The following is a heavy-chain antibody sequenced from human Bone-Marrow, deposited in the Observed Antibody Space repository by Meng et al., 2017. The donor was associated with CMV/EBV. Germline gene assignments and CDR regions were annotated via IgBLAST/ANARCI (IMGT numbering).Heavy chain of an antibody. CDR3: ARRSGYYYYYYYGMDV. J-gene: IGHJ6*02. D-gene: IGHD3-3*01. Sequence: SETLSLTCTVSGGSISSSSYNWGWIRHPPGKGLEWIGEINHSGSTNYNPSLKSRVTISVDTSKNQFSLKLSSVTAADTAVYYCARRSGYYYYYYYGMDVWGQGTTVTVSS. CDR2: INHSGST. V-gene: IGHV4-39*07. CDR1: GGSISSSSYN.